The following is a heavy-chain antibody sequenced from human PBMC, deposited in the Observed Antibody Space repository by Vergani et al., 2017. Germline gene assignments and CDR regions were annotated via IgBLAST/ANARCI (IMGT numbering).Heavy chain of an antibody. CDR3: ARDRWSRLLVPGFDY. D-gene: IGHD2-8*02. CDR2: IASSTSYI. V-gene: IGHV3-21*01. Sequence: EVQLVESGGGLVKPGGSLRLSCAASGFTFTNYNMNWVRQAPGKGLEWVSSIASSTSYIYYADSVKGRFTVSRDNAKNSLHLQMNSLRAEDTAVYYCARDRWSRLLVPGFDYWGQGTLVTVS. J-gene: IGHJ4*02. CDR1: GFTFTNYN.